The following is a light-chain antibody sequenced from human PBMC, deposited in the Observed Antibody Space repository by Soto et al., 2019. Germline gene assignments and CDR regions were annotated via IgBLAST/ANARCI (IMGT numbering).Light chain of an antibody. V-gene: IGKV1-39*01. Sequence: DIQITHYTSSLPESVGERVSITCPASQSISSYLNWYQQKPGKAPKLLIYAASSLQSGVPSRFSGSGSGTDFTLTISSLQPEDFATYYCQKSYSTPQNFGQGTQLEIK. CDR1: QSISSY. J-gene: IGKJ5*01. CDR3: QKSYSTPQN. CDR2: AAS.